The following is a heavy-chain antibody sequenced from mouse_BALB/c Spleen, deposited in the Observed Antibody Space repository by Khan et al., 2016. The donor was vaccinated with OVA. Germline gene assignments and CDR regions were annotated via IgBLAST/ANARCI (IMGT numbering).Heavy chain of an antibody. D-gene: IGHD2-10*01. CDR1: GFSLTNYG. CDR2: IWSDGTT. CDR3: ARQPYYHYNIMDY. V-gene: IGHV2-6-1*01. Sequence: VELVESGPGLAAPSQGLSITCTISGFSLTNYGVHWVRQPPGRGLEWLVVIWSDGTTTYNSALKSRLTITKDNSQSQVFLKMNSLQTDDTAIYFCARQPYYHYNIMDYWGQGTSVTVSS. J-gene: IGHJ4*01.